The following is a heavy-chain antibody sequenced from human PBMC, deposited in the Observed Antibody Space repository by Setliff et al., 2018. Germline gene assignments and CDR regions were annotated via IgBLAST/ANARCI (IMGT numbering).Heavy chain of an antibody. V-gene: IGHV1-2*02. Sequence: ASVKVSCRASGYTFTGYYMHWVRQAPGQGLEWMGWINPNSGGTNYAQKFQGRVTMTRDTSISTAYMELSRLRSDDTAVYYCARVPRNSRDYYYGMDVWGQGTTVTV. CDR2: INPNSGGT. CDR3: ARVPRNSRDYYYGMDV. CDR1: GYTFTGYY. J-gene: IGHJ6*02. D-gene: IGHD6-13*01.